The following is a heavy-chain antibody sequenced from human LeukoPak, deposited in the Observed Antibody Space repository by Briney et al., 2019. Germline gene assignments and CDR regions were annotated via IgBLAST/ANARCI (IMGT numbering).Heavy chain of an antibody. D-gene: IGHD6-19*01. Sequence: PSETLSLTCTVSGGSISSSSYYWGWIRQPPGKGLEWIGSIYYSGGTYYNPSLKSRVTISVDTSKNQFSLKLSSVTAADTAVYYCARLGYSSGWYYFDYWGQGTLVTVS. CDR2: IYYSGGT. CDR3: ARLGYSSGWYYFDY. V-gene: IGHV4-39*01. CDR1: GGSISSSSYY. J-gene: IGHJ4*02.